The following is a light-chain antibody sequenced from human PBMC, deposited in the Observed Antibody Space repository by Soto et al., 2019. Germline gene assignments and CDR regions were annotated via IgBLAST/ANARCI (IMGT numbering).Light chain of an antibody. J-gene: IGKJ5*01. Sequence: DIQMTQSPSSLSASVGDRVTITCQASQDISNYLNWYQQKPGKAPKLLIYDASNLETGVPSRFSGNGSGTDFTFTISSLQPEDIATYYCQQNDNLRITFGQGTRLEIK. CDR2: DAS. CDR1: QDISNY. V-gene: IGKV1-33*01. CDR3: QQNDNLRIT.